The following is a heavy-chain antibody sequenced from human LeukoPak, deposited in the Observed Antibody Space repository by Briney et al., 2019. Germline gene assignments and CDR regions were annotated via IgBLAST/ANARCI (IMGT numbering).Heavy chain of an antibody. D-gene: IGHD2-2*01. V-gene: IGHV5-51*01. CDR1: GYSFTSYW. CDR2: IYPGDSDT. CDR3: ARSIGYCSSTSCYLGNWFDP. J-gene: IGHJ5*02. Sequence: GESLKISCKGSGYSFTSYWNGWVRRMPGKGLEWMGIIYPGDSDTRYSPSFQGQVTISADKSISTAYLQWSSLKASDTAMYYCARSIGYCSSTSCYLGNWFDPWGQGTLVTVSS.